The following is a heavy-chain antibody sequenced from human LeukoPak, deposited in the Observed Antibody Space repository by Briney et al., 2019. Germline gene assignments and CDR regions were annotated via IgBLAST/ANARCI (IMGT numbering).Heavy chain of an antibody. D-gene: IGHD3-10*01. CDR2: IWYDGSNK. V-gene: IGHV3-33*01. J-gene: IGHJ3*02. CDR1: GFTFSSYG. Sequence: GGSLRLSCAASGFTFSSYGMHWVRQAPGKGLEWVAVIWYDGSNKYYADSVKGRFTISRDNSKNTLYLQMNSLRAEDTAVYYCARDQGRWFGLTDAFDIWGQGTMVTVSS. CDR3: ARDQGRWFGLTDAFDI.